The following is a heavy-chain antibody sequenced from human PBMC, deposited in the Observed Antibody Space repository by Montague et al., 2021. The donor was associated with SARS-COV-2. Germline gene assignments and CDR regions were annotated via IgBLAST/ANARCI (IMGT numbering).Heavy chain of an antibody. V-gene: IGHV4-34*01. Sequence: SETLSLTCAVSGGSFSDYNWCWICQSPGKGQERIGNVSHSGKTSYNSSLESRVSISLNTSTWQFHLNLDLLTAADTAVSYCAGGQRSGAWRGGWRVSYYFMDGWGQGTTVTVSS. CDR3: AGGQRSGAWRGGWRVSYYFMDG. CDR2: VSHSGKT. D-gene: IGHD3-10*01. CDR1: GGSFSDYN. J-gene: IGHJ6*02.